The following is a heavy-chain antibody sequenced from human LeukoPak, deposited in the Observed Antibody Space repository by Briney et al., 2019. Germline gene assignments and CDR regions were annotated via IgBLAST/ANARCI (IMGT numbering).Heavy chain of an antibody. Sequence: GGSLRLSCAASGFTFSSYAMHWVRQAPGKGLEWVGVITQDGSKKYTEDSQKVRLPITKDNSKNTRYLQKNRRRAEDAAVYYCARDNGGGIVVVPAAMRGGYFDYWGQGTLVTVSS. CDR2: ITQDGSKK. D-gene: IGHD2-2*01. J-gene: IGHJ4*02. V-gene: IGHV3-30*04. CDR1: GFTFSSYA. CDR3: ARDNGGGIVVVPAAMRGGYFDY.